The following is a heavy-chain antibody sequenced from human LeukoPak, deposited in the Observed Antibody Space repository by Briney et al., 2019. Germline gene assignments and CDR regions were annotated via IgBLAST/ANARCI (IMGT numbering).Heavy chain of an antibody. CDR1: GGTFSNYP. CDR3: ARVQSDCPIASCHDKGFFDY. Sequence: SVKVSCKASGGTFSNYPVTWVRQAPGQGLEWMGGLKPSFGTANSAQKFQGRVTITADESTRAAYMELSSLRSDDTAVYYCARVQSDCPIASCHDKGFFDYWGQGTLVTVSS. D-gene: IGHD2-2*01. J-gene: IGHJ4*02. CDR2: LKPSFGTA. V-gene: IGHV1-69*13.